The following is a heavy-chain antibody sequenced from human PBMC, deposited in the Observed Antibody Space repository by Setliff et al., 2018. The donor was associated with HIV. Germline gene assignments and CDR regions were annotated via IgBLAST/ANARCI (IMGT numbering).Heavy chain of an antibody. CDR1: GYTXXELS. CDR2: FVPEHSET. V-gene: IGHV1-24*01. Sequence: AXVKVXXXASGYTXXELSIHWVRQAPGKGLEWMGGFVPEHSETIYAXKFQGRVTMTEDTSTDTAFMELSGLTSEDTAVYYCATRGELLGRRASTVTVYYYYLDVWGXGTTVTVSS. D-gene: IGHD4-17*01. CDR3: ATRGELLGRRASTVTVYYYYLDV. J-gene: IGHJ6*03.